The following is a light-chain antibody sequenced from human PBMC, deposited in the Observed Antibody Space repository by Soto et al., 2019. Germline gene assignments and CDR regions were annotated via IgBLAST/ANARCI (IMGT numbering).Light chain of an antibody. CDR2: DVS. CDR1: SSDVGGYNY. J-gene: IGLJ1*01. CDR3: CSYAGSYNNV. Sequence: QSVLTQPRSVSGSPGQSVTISCTGTSSDVGGYNYVSWYQQHPGKAPKLMIYDVSKRPSGVPDRFSGSKSGNTASLTISGPQAEDEADYYCCSYAGSYNNVFGTGTKVTVL. V-gene: IGLV2-11*01.